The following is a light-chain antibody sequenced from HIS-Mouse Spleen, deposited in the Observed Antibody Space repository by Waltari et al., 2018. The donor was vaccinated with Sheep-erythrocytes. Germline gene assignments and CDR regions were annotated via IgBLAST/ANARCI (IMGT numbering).Light chain of an antibody. J-gene: IGLJ3*02. V-gene: IGLV2-23*01. CDR1: SRDVGSYNL. Sequence: QSALTQPASVSGSPGQSITISCTGTSRDVGSYNLVSCYQQHPGKAPKLMIDEGSKRPSGVSNRFSGSKSGNTASLTISGLQAEDEADYYCCSYAGSSTWVFGGGTKLTVL. CDR2: EGS. CDR3: CSYAGSSTWV.